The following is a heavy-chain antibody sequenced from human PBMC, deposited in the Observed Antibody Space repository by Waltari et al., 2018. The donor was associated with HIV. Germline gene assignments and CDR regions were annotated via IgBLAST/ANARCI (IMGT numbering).Heavy chain of an antibody. CDR1: GGSVSSGSYY. D-gene: IGHD2-15*01. CDR2: IYYIGST. J-gene: IGHJ1*01. CDR3: ASHGLPSGDSDFQH. V-gene: IGHV4-61*01. Sequence: QVQLQESGPGLVKPSETLSLTCTVSGGSVSSGSYYWSWIRQPPGKGLEWIGYIYYIGSTNYNPSLKSRVTISVDTSKNQFSMRLTSVTAADTAVYYCASHGLPSGDSDFQHWGQGTLVTVSS.